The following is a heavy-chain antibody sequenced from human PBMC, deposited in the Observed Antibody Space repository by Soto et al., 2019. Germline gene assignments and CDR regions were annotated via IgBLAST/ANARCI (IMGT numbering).Heavy chain of an antibody. J-gene: IGHJ6*02. CDR1: GGSISSYY. D-gene: IGHD5-12*01. CDR3: AVGYDYYYYYYGMDV. Sequence: SETLSLTCTVSGGSISSYYWSWIRRPPGRGLEWIGYIYYSGGTNYNPSLKSRVTISVDTSKNQFSLNLSSVTAADTAMYYCAVGYDYYYYYYGMDVWGQGTTVTVSS. CDR2: IYYSGGT. V-gene: IGHV4-59*01.